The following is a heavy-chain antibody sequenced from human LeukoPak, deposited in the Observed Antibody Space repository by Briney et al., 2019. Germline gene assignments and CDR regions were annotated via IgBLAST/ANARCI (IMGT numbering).Heavy chain of an antibody. Sequence: SVKVSCKASGYTFTSYDINWVRQATGQGLEWMGGIIPIFGTANYAQKFQGRVTITADESTSTAYMELSSLRSEDTAVYYCALYGDYVIYWGQGTLVTVSS. J-gene: IGHJ4*02. CDR3: ALYGDYVIY. D-gene: IGHD4-17*01. V-gene: IGHV1-69*13. CDR2: IIPIFGTA. CDR1: GYTFTSYD.